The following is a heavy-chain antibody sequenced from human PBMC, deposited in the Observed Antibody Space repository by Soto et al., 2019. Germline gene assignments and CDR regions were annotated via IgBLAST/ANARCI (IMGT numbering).Heavy chain of an antibody. J-gene: IGHJ4*02. Sequence: PSETLSLTCTVSGGSISSGGYYCSWIRQEPGKGLEWIGYIYHTGSTYYNPSLESRVIISVDTSKNQFSLSLSSVTAADTAVHYCARTADGYNYLNYWGQGTLVTVSS. D-gene: IGHD5-12*01. CDR3: ARTADGYNYLNY. V-gene: IGHV4-31*03. CDR2: IYHTGST. CDR1: GGSISSGGYY.